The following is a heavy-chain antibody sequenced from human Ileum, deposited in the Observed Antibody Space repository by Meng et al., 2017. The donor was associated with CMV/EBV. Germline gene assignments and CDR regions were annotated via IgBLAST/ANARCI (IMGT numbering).Heavy chain of an antibody. CDR1: NSAFSDYY. V-gene: IGHV4-34*01. D-gene: IGHD3-3*01. Sequence: QVQLPQWGAGQLKTSETLSLVCAVHNSAFSDYYWTWIRQSPGKGLEWIGEINNRGSTNYNPSLKSRVTISIDTSRNQFSLKLTSMTAADTAVYYCARASPQRRFLSYWGQGTLVTVSS. J-gene: IGHJ4*02. CDR3: ARASPQRRFLSY. CDR2: INNRGST.